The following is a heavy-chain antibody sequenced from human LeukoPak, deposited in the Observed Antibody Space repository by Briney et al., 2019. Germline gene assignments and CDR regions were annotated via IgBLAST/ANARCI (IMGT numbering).Heavy chain of an antibody. CDR2: IYSGGST. Sequence: GGSLRLSCAASGFTVSSNYMSWVRQAPGKGLEWVSVIYSGGSTYYADSVKGRFTISRDNSKNTLYLQMNSLRAEDTAVYYCARPEGSTYYYYGMDVWGQGITVTVSS. CDR1: GFTVSSNY. D-gene: IGHD5/OR15-5a*01. CDR3: ARPEGSTYYYYGMDV. J-gene: IGHJ6*02. V-gene: IGHV3-66*04.